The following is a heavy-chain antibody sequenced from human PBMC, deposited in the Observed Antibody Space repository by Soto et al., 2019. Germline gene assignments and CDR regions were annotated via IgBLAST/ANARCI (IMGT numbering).Heavy chain of an antibody. CDR3: AYSSSWYYYYGMDV. V-gene: IGHV1-69*02. Sequence: QVQLVQSGAEVKKPGSSVKVSCKASGGTFSSYTISWVRQAPGQGLEWMGRIIPILGIANYAQKFQGRVTIPADKSTSKAYMELSSLRSEDTAVYYCAYSSSWYYYYGMDVWGQGTTVTVSS. CDR2: IIPILGIA. D-gene: IGHD6-13*01. CDR1: GGTFSSYT. J-gene: IGHJ6*02.